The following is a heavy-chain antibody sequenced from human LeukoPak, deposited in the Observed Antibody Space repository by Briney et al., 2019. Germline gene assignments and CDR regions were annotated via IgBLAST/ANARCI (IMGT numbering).Heavy chain of an antibody. D-gene: IGHD3-10*01. V-gene: IGHV4-59*01. CDR3: ARVEEGYGAGRRENYYYYYMDV. Sequence: SETLSLTCTVSGGSISSYYWSWIRQPPGKGLEWIGYIHYSGSTNYNPSLKSRVTISKDTSKNQFSLKLSSVTAADTAVYYCARVEEGYGAGRRENYYYYYMDVWGKGTTVTISS. CDR1: GGSISSYY. J-gene: IGHJ6*03. CDR2: IHYSGST.